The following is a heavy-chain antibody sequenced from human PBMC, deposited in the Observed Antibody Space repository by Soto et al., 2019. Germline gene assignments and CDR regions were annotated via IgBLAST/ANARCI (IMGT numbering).Heavy chain of an antibody. Sequence: GASVKVSCKASGYSFISYSIDWVRQAPGQGLEWMGWISPYNGNTKNAQKVQDRVTMTTDTSTGTAYMELRNLRSDDTAVYYCARGITIFGVLSAAFDIWGQGTMVTVS. CDR3: ARGITIFGVLSAAFDI. CDR2: ISPYNGNT. V-gene: IGHV1-18*01. J-gene: IGHJ3*02. CDR1: GYSFISYS. D-gene: IGHD3-3*01.